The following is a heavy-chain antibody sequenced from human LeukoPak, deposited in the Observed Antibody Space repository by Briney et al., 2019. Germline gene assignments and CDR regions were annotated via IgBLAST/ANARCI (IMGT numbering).Heavy chain of an antibody. CDR3: ARELVVDDSSGYYGGAIDY. CDR2: IIPIFGTA. J-gene: IGHJ4*02. D-gene: IGHD3-22*01. CDR1: GGTFSSYA. V-gene: IGHV1-69*13. Sequence: SVKVSCKASGGTFSSYAISWVRQAPGQGLEWMGGIIPIFGTANYAQKFEGRVTITADESTSTAYMELSSLRSEDTAVYYCARELVVDDSSGYYGGAIDYWGQGTLVTVSS.